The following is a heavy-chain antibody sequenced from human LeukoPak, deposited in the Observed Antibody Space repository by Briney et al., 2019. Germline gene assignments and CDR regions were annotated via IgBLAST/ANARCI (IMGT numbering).Heavy chain of an antibody. D-gene: IGHD4-17*01. Sequence: GGSLRLYGAASGFTCSSYWMSWVRQAPGNGLEWVANIKQDGSEKYYVDSVKGRFTISRDNAQNSLYLQMNRLRADDTAVYFCARGQTTVTNWGQGTLVTVSS. V-gene: IGHV3-7*03. CDR1: GFTCSSYW. CDR2: IKQDGSEK. CDR3: ARGQTTVTN. J-gene: IGHJ4*02.